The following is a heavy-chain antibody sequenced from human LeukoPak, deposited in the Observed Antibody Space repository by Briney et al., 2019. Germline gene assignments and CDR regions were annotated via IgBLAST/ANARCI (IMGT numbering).Heavy chain of an antibody. CDR1: CGSISRSSYY. D-gene: IGHD4-17*01. CDR2: IYYSGSA. V-gene: IGHV4-39*01. Sequence: SETLSLTCTVSCGSISRSSYYWGSIRQPPGKGLEWIGSIYYSGSAYYNPSLKSRVTISVDTSKNQFSLRMSSVTAADTAVYYCARGAGDYALTTLDYWGQGALVTVSS. CDR3: ARGAGDYALTTLDY. J-gene: IGHJ4*02.